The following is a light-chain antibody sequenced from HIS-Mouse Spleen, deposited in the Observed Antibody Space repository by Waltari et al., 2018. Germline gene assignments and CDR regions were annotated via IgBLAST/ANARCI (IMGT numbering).Light chain of an antibody. V-gene: IGLV3-1*01. Sequence: SYELTQPPSVSVSPGQTASITCSGDKLGDKYACWYQQKPGQSPGLVILQDSKRPSGIPGRFSGYNSGNTATLTISGTQAMDEADYYCQAWDSSYSVFGGGTKLTVL. CDR3: QAWDSSYSV. CDR2: QDS. CDR1: KLGDKY. J-gene: IGLJ2*01.